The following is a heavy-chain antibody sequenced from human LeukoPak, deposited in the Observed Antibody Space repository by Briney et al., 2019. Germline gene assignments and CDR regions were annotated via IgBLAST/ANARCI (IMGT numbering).Heavy chain of an antibody. CDR2: ISWNSGSI. Sequence: PGRSLRLSCAASGFTFDDYAMHWVRQAPGKGLEWVSGISWNSGSIGYADSVKGRFTISRDNAKNSLYLQMNSLRAEDTALYYCAKSMGVASAFGIDAFDIWGQGTMVTVSS. V-gene: IGHV3-9*01. D-gene: IGHD2-15*01. CDR3: AKSMGVASAFGIDAFDI. CDR1: GFTFDDYA. J-gene: IGHJ3*02.